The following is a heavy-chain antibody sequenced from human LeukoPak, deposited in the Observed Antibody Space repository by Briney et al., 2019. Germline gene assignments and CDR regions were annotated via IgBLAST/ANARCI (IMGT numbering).Heavy chain of an antibody. CDR1: GYTFSSYY. CDR3: ARNYYDTAGHFGY. D-gene: IGHD3-22*01. V-gene: IGHV1-46*01. Sequence: ASVKVSCKASGYTFSSYYFHWVRQAPGQGLEWMGLINPSGGATSFAQKFRRRVTMTRDMSTGTVFMELSSLRSDDTAVYFCARNYYDTAGHFGYWGQGTLVTVSS. J-gene: IGHJ4*02. CDR2: INPSGGAT.